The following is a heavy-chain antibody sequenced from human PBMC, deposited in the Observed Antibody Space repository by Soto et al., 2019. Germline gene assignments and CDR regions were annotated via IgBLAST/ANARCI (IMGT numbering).Heavy chain of an antibody. Sequence: PGGSLRLSCAASGFTFSSHEMSWVRQAPGEGLEWVSYISSSGGIIDYADSVKGRFTISRDNAKNSVYLQMNSLRAEDTAVYYCARSWSVYCSSTRCYSPWFDPWGQGTLVTVSS. D-gene: IGHD2-2*02. V-gene: IGHV3-48*03. J-gene: IGHJ5*02. CDR1: GFTFSSHE. CDR3: ARSWSVYCSSTRCYSPWFDP. CDR2: ISSSGGII.